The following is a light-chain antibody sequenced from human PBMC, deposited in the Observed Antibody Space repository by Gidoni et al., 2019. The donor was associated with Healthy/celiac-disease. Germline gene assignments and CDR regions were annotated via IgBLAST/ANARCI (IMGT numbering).Light chain of an antibody. CDR1: SSDVGGYNY. CDR3: SSYTSSSTLYV. Sequence: QSALTQPASVSESPGQSITISCTGTSSDVGGYNYVSWYQQHPGKAPKLMIYEVSNRPSGVSNRFSGSKSGNTASLTISGPQAEDEADYYCSSYTSSSTLYVFGTGTKVTVL. V-gene: IGLV2-14*01. CDR2: EVS. J-gene: IGLJ1*01.